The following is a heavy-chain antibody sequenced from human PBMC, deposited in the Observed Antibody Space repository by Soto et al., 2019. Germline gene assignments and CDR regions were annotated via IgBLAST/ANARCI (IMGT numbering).Heavy chain of an antibody. CDR1: GFTFSSYG. V-gene: IGHV3-30*18. J-gene: IGHJ4*02. D-gene: IGHD4-4*01. Sequence: PGGSLRLSCAASGFTFSSYGMHWVGQAPGKGLEWVAVISYDGSNKYYADSVKGRFTISRDNSKNTLYLQMNSLRAEDTAVYYCAKDWSTTVTDFDYWGQGTLVTASS. CDR3: AKDWSTTVTDFDY. CDR2: ISYDGSNK.